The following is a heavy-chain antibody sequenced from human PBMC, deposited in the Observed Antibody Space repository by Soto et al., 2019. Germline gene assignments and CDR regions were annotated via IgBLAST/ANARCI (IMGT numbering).Heavy chain of an antibody. J-gene: IGHJ4*02. Sequence: SETLSLTCAVYGGSFSGYYWSWIRQPPGKGLEWIGEINHSGSTNYNPSLKSRVTISVDTSKNQFSLKLSSVTAADTAVYYCARGRGSYRRFFDYWGQGTLVTVSS. D-gene: IGHD1-26*01. CDR3: ARGRGSYRRFFDY. CDR2: INHSGST. CDR1: GGSFSGYY. V-gene: IGHV4-34*01.